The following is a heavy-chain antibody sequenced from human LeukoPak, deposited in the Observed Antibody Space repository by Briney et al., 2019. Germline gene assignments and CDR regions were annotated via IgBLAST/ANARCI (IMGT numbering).Heavy chain of an antibody. V-gene: IGHV4-59*12. J-gene: IGHJ3*02. CDR1: GGSISSYY. D-gene: IGHD3-3*01. CDR3: ARERFGVVTKGAFDI. CDR2: IYYSGST. Sequence: SETLSLTCTVSGGSISSYYWSWIRQPPGKGLEWIGYIYYSGSTNYNPSLKSRVTMSVDTSKNQFSLKLSSVTAADTAVYYCARERFGVVTKGAFDIWGQGTMVTVSS.